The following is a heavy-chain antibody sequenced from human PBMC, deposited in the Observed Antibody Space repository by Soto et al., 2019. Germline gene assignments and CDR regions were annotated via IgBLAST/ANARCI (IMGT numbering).Heavy chain of an antibody. CDR2: IIPIFGTA. V-gene: IGHV1-69*13. Sequence: LVNVSYKASGGTFSSYAISWLRQAPGQGLEWMGGIIPIFGTANYAQKFQGRVTITADESTSTAYMELSSLRSEDTAVYYCASSKSGSWYNYYYYGMDVWG. J-gene: IGHJ6*01. CDR3: ASSKSGSWYNYYYYGMDV. D-gene: IGHD6-13*01. CDR1: GGTFSSYA.